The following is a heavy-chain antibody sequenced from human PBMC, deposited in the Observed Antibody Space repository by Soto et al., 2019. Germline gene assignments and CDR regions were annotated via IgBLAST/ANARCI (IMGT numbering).Heavy chain of an antibody. CDR3: ARGRYGDY. Sequence: QDHLVQSGAEVKKPGASVKVSCKGSGYDFTTYGTTWVRQAPGQGLEWMAWISAHNGNTDYAQKLQGRVTVTRDTSTSTAYMELRSLRSDDTAVYYCARGRYGDYWGQGALVTVSS. CDR2: ISAHNGNT. CDR1: GYDFTTYG. D-gene: IGHD1-1*01. J-gene: IGHJ4*02. V-gene: IGHV1-18*01.